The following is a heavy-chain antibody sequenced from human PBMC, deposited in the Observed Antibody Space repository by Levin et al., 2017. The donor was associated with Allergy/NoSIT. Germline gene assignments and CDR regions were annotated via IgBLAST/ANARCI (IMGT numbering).Heavy chain of an antibody. CDR1: GDSVSSNSAA. J-gene: IGHJ3*02. D-gene: IGHD3-22*01. CDR2: TYYRSKWYN. V-gene: IGHV6-1*01. Sequence: SETLSLTCAISGDSVSSNSAAWNWIRQSPSRGLEWLGRTYYRSKWYNDYAVSVKSRIAINPDTSKNQFSLQLNSVTPEDTAVYYCARGYYDSSGYYSLGAFDIWGQGTMVTVSS. CDR3: ARGYYDSSGYYSLGAFDI.